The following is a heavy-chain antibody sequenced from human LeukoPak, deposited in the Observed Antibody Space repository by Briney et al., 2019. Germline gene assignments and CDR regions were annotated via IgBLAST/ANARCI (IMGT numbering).Heavy chain of an antibody. CDR3: ATAYIFEAFDI. D-gene: IGHD2-21*01. V-gene: IGHV1-24*01. CDR1: GYTLTELS. Sequence: ASVKVSCKVSGYTLTELSMHWVRQAPGKGLEWMGGFDPGDGETIYAQKFQGRVTLTEDTSTDTAYMELSSLRSEDTAVYYCATAYIFEAFDIWGQGTMVTVSS. J-gene: IGHJ3*02. CDR2: FDPGDGET.